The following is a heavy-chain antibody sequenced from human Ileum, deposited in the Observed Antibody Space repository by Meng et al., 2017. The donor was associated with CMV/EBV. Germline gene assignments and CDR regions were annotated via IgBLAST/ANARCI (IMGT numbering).Heavy chain of an antibody. J-gene: IGHJ4*02. D-gene: IGHD7-27*01. CDR2: INYRGSI. V-gene: IGHV4-34*01. Sequence: QVQLQQWGHEVLKPSETRPLPHTVSADSFTGYHWTWIRQPPGKGPEWIGEINYRGSIHYNPSLESRVTISLDMSTNQLSLKLNSVTAADTAVYYCVRGNWVSDFWGQGTLVTVSS. CDR1: ADSFTGYH. CDR3: VRGNWVSDF.